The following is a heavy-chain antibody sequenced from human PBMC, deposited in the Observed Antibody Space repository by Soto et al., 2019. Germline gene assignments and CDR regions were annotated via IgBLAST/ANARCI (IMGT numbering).Heavy chain of an antibody. Sequence: PSETLSLTCTVSGGSISSYYWSWIRQPPGKGLEWIGYIYYSGSTNYNPSLKSRVTISVDTSKNQFSLKLSSVTAADTAVYYCARESDRSGYYYGRWGAFDIWRQGTMVTFSS. V-gene: IGHV4-59*01. D-gene: IGHD3-22*01. CDR1: GGSISSYY. CDR3: ARESDRSGYYYGRWGAFDI. J-gene: IGHJ3*02. CDR2: IYYSGST.